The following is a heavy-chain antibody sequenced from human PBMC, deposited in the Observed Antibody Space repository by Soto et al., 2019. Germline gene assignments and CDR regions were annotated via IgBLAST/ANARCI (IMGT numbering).Heavy chain of an antibody. V-gene: IGHV4-31*03. J-gene: IGHJ5*02. CDR2: IYYSGST. CDR1: GGSISSGGYY. Sequence: QVQLQESGPGLVKPSQTLSLTCTVSGGSISSGGYYWNRIRQHPGKGLEWIGYIYYSGSTYYNPSGMSRVTISVYTSKNQFSLKLSSVTGADTAVYYCARSVFPWGQGTLVTVSS. CDR3: ARSVFP.